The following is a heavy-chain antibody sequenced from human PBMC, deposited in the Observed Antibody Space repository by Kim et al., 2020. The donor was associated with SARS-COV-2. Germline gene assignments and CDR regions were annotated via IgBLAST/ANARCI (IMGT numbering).Heavy chain of an antibody. D-gene: IGHD3-9*01. V-gene: IGHV4-34*01. Sequence: SETLSLTCAVSGGSFSSYNLNWIRQPPATGLEWVGDINHSGSTTYYPYLVIRVTITVDESTNKNLFKLKSMTAADTAADYYATGVRESITGYYSSSRYY. J-gene: IGHJ4*01. CDR3: ATGVRESITGYYSSSRYY. CDR1: GGSFSSYN. CDR2: INHSGST.